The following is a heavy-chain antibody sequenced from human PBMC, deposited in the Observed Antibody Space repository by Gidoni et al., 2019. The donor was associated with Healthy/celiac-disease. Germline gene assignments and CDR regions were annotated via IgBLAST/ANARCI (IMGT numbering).Heavy chain of an antibody. Sequence: QVQLQQWGAGLLKPSETLSLTCAVYGGSFSGYYWSWIRQPPGKGLEWIGEINHSGSTNYNPSLKSRVTISVDTSKNQFSLKLSSVTAADTAVYYCARPYGGNSGAFDYWGQGTLVTVSS. CDR1: GGSFSGYY. CDR3: ARPYGGNSGAFDY. CDR2: INHSGST. D-gene: IGHD4-17*01. V-gene: IGHV4-34*01. J-gene: IGHJ4*02.